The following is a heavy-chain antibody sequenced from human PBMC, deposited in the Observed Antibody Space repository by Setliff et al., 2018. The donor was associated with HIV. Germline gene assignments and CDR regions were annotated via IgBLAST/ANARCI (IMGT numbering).Heavy chain of an antibody. D-gene: IGHD3-3*01. Sequence: SETLSLTCTVSGGSIRSHYWSWIRQSPGTGLEYIGYIYYNGSTNYNPSLQSRVTISVETSKNQFSLKLSSVTAADTAVYYCARRFLEWFPPSYFYYYMDVWGKGTTVTVSS. CDR3: ARRFLEWFPPSYFYYYMDV. V-gene: IGHV4-59*11. CDR2: IYYNGST. J-gene: IGHJ6*03. CDR1: GGSIRSHY.